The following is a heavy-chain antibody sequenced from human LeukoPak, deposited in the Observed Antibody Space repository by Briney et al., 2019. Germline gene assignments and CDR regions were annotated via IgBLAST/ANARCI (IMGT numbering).Heavy chain of an antibody. CDR1: GYTFISYG. J-gene: IGHJ4*02. Sequence: ASLKVSCKTSGYTFISYGISWLRQAPGQGIEWMGWISANKGDTEYAQKFQGRLTVTRDTSTSTAYMELKRLKSDDTAVYCCARADIIVVAGATPVGSAFEYWGQGTLITVSS. CDR2: ISANKGDT. D-gene: IGHD2-15*01. CDR3: ARADIIVVAGATPVGSAFEY. V-gene: IGHV1-18*01.